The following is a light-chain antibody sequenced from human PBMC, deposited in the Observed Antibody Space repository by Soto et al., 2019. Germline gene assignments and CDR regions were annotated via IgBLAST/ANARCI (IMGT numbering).Light chain of an antibody. V-gene: IGLV1-40*01. J-gene: IGLJ3*02. Sequence: QPVLTQPPSVSGAPGQRVSISCTGSYTNIGAGYDVNWYQQLPGTAPKLLIYANINRPSGVPDRFSGSKSGASAFLVITGLQAEDEADYYCQSYDSSLSAWKVFGGGTKLTVL. CDR2: ANI. CDR1: YTNIGAGYD. CDR3: QSYDSSLSAWKV.